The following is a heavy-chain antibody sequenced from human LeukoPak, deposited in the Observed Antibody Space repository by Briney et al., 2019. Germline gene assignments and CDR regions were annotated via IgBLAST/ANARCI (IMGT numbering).Heavy chain of an antibody. D-gene: IGHD6-13*01. CDR3: ARAIAIYSSRWYGWFDP. Sequence: SETLSLTCAVYGGSFSGYYWSWIRQPPGKGLEWIGEINHSGSTNYNPSLKSRVTISVDTSKNQFSLKLRSVTAADTAVYYCARAIAIYSSRWYGWFDPWGQGTLVTVSS. CDR2: INHSGST. CDR1: GGSFSGYY. J-gene: IGHJ5*02. V-gene: IGHV4-34*01.